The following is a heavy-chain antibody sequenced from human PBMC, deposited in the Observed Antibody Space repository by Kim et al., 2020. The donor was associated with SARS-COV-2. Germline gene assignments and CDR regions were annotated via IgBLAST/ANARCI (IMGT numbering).Heavy chain of an antibody. CDR1: GFTFSVYA. J-gene: IGHJ4*02. CDR3: ARRAVAAYYFDY. V-gene: IGHV3-23*01. Sequence: GGSLRLSCAASGFTFSVYAMSWVRQAPGKGLEWVSRISGGGYSTNYADSVKGRFTISRDNPKNTLYLQMNSLRAEDTALYYCARRAVAAYYFDYWGQGTLVTVSS. CDR2: ISGGGYST. D-gene: IGHD6-19*01.